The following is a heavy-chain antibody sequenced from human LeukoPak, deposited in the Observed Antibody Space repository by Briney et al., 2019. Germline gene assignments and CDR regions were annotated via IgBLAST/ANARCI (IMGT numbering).Heavy chain of an antibody. CDR2: IDHSGNT. Sequence: PSETLSLTCAVFGGSFSNYYSHWIRQPPGKGLEWIGEIDHSGNTKYNPSLKNRLTISVDTSKNQFSLNLSSVTATAVYYCVIFIMGTTTTDYWGQGTLVTVSS. D-gene: IGHD1-26*01. J-gene: IGHJ4*02. V-gene: IGHV4-34*01. CDR1: GGSFSNYY. CDR3: VIFIMGTTTTDY.